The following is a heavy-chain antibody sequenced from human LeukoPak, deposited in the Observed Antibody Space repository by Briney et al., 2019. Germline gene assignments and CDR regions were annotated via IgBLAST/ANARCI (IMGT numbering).Heavy chain of an antibody. J-gene: IGHJ6*03. V-gene: IGHV1-18*01. CDR1: GYTFTSYG. CDR2: ISAYNGNT. Sequence: ASVKVSCKASGYTFTSYGISWVRQAPGQGLEWMGWISAYNGNTNYAQKLQGRVTMTTDTSTSTAYMELRSLRSDDTAVYYCARVLDNLGYYYMDVWGKGTTVTVSS. D-gene: IGHD5-24*01. CDR3: ARVLDNLGYYYMDV.